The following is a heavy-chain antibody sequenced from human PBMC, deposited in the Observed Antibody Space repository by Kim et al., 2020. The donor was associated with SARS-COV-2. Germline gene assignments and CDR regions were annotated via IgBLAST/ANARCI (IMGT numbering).Heavy chain of an antibody. D-gene: IGHD3-16*02. CDR2: INTDTGNP. CDR3: ARVIWGTYRYTDY. Sequence: ASVNVSCKASGYTFTNNAISWVRQAPGQGLEWMGWINTDTGNPPYAQAFTRRFVFSVDTSVTTAYLQISSLEAEDTALYYCARVIWGTYRYTDYWGQGTLVTVAS. J-gene: IGHJ4*02. V-gene: IGHV7-4-1*02. CDR1: GYTFTNNA.